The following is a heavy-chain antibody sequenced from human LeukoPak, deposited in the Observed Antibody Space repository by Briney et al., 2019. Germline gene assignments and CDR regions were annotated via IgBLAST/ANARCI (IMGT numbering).Heavy chain of an antibody. J-gene: IGHJ4*02. Sequence: GRSLRLSCAASGFTFSSYGMHWVRQAPGKGLEWVAVISYDGSNKYYADSVKGRFTISRDNAKNSLYLQMNSLRAEDTALYYCAKGSYDSSGYYGVFDYWGQGTLVTVSS. CDR3: AKGSYDSSGYYGVFDY. V-gene: IGHV3-30*18. D-gene: IGHD3-22*01. CDR2: ISYDGSNK. CDR1: GFTFSSYG.